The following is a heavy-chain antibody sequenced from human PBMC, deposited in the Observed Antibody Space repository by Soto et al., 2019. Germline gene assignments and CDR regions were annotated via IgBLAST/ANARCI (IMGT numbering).Heavy chain of an antibody. CDR1: GGSISSYY. V-gene: IGHV4-59*08. D-gene: IGHD5-18*01. Sequence: PSETLSLTCTVSGGSISSYYWAWIRQPPGKGLEWIGYIYYRGSTNYNPSLTSRVTISVDTSKNQFSLKLSSVTAADTAVYYCARHRYSYGVYYFDYWGQGTLVTVSS. J-gene: IGHJ4*02. CDR3: ARHRYSYGVYYFDY. CDR2: IYYRGST.